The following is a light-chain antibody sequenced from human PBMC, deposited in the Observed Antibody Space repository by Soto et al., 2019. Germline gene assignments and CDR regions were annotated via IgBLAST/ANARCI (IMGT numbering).Light chain of an antibody. CDR1: SRGRIATNY. Sequence: LTQPHSLSESPGKTVTISCTGSRGRIATNYVQWYQQRPGKAPKLMIYEVTSRPSGVSNRFSGSKSGNTASLTISGLQPEDEAEYYCSSYTTSSTVVFGTGTKLTVL. J-gene: IGLJ1*01. V-gene: IGLV2-14*01. CDR2: EVT. CDR3: SSYTTSSTVV.